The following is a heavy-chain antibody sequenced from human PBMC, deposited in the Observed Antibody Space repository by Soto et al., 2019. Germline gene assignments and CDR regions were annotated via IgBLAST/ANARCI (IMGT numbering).Heavy chain of an antibody. CDR3: ARELESYYDFWSGYPDRFYMDV. CDR1: GGSISSGGYY. Sequence: SETLSLTCTVSGGSISSGGYYWSWIRQHPGKGLEWIGYIYYSGSTYYNQSLKSRVTISVDTSKNQFSLKLSSVTAADTAVYYCARELESYYDFWSGYPDRFYMDVWGKGTTVTVSS. J-gene: IGHJ6*03. D-gene: IGHD3-3*01. V-gene: IGHV4-31*03. CDR2: IYYSGST.